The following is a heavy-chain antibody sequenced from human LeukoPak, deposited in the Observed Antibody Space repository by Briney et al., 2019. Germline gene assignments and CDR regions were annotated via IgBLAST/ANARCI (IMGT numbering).Heavy chain of an antibody. Sequence: GASVKVSCKASGGTFSSYAISWVRQAPGQGLERMGGIIPIFGTANYAQKFQGRVTITADESTSTAYMELSSLRSEDTAVYYCASDQNSVTAIDWGQGTLVTVSS. CDR1: GGTFSSYA. V-gene: IGHV1-69*13. CDR3: ASDQNSVTAID. CDR2: IIPIFGTA. D-gene: IGHD2-21*02. J-gene: IGHJ4*02.